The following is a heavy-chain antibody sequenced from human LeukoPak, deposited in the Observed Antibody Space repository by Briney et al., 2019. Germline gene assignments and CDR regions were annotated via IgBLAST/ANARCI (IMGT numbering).Heavy chain of an antibody. CDR2: IEQDGSGK. J-gene: IGHJ4*02. Sequence: PGGSLRLSCAASGFLFISSSMTWVRQAPGKGLEWVANIEQDGSGKYFVDSVKGRFIISRDNAKNSLFLDMNSLRAEDTAVYYCARGVVDRATVTVLDYWGRGTLVTVSS. CDR1: GFLFISSS. D-gene: IGHD4-11*01. V-gene: IGHV3-7*01. CDR3: ARGVVDRATVTVLDY.